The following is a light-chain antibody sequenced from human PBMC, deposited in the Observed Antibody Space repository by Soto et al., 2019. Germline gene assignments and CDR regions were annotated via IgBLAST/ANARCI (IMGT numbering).Light chain of an antibody. Sequence: DIHMTQSPSSLSASVGDRVTITCRASQSISNYLNWYQQKPGKAPKLLIYASSILQSGVPSRFSGSGSGTDFSLTISSLQPEDFATYYCQQSYSTPRTFGQGTKVDIK. CDR1: QSISNY. CDR3: QQSYSTPRT. J-gene: IGKJ1*01. V-gene: IGKV1-39*01. CDR2: ASS.